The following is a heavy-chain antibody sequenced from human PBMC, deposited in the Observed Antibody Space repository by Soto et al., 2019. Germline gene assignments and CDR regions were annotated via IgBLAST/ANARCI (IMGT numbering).Heavy chain of an antibody. J-gene: IGHJ6*02. D-gene: IGHD4-4*01. CDR3: ASTYRDFYGLDV. Sequence: EVQLVESGGGLVQPGGSLRLSCEASGFTFRNYDMHWVRQGTGKGLEWVSGISAAGDPDYADSVEGRFTISREDAQNSFFLQMNSLRVGDTAVYYCASTYRDFYGLDVWGHWTTVIVSS. CDR2: ISAAGDP. CDR1: GFTFRNYD. V-gene: IGHV3-13*05.